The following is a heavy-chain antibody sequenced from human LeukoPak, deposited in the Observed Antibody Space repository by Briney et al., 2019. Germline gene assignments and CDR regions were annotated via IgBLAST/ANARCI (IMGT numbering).Heavy chain of an antibody. CDR2: IVVGSGNT. D-gene: IGHD3-10*01. V-gene: IGHV1-58*02. Sequence: SVKVSCKASGFTFTSSAMQWVRQARGQRLEWIGWIVVGSGNTNYAQKFQGRVTMTRDMSTSTVYMELSSLRSEDTAVYYCARGEFFGFAFDIWGQGTMVTVSS. CDR3: ARGEFFGFAFDI. CDR1: GFTFTSSA. J-gene: IGHJ3*02.